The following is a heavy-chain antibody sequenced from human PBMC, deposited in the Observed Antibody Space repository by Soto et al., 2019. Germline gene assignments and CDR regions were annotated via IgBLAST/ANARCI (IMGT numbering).Heavy chain of an antibody. CDR3: ARLEGLATISYHFAP. CDR1: GGSISSSSYY. CDR2: IYNSGLT. J-gene: IGHJ5*02. D-gene: IGHD2-2*01. Sequence: QLQLQESGPGLVKPSETLSLTCTVSGGSISSSSYYWGWIRQPPGKGLEWIGSIYNSGLTYYNPSLKSPFTTSLDNSKSQFSLKLNSVTAADTAVYYCARLEGLATISYHFAPWGQGTLVTVSS. V-gene: IGHV4-39*01.